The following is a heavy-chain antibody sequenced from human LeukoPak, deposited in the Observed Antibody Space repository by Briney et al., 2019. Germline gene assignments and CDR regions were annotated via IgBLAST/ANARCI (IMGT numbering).Heavy chain of an antibody. D-gene: IGHD2-2*02. Sequence: GGSLRLSCAASGFTFDDYAMHWVRQAPGKGLEWVSLISGDGGSTYYADSVKGRFTISRDNAKNSLYLQMNSLRAEDTAVYYCARDTRRRCSSTSCYSPYYYYMDVWGKGTTVTVSS. CDR1: GFTFDDYA. CDR3: ARDTRRRCSSTSCYSPYYYYMDV. J-gene: IGHJ6*03. V-gene: IGHV3-43*02. CDR2: ISGDGGST.